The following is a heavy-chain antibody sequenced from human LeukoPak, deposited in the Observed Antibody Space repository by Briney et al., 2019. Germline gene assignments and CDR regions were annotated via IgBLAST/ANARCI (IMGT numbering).Heavy chain of an antibody. J-gene: IGHJ4*02. D-gene: IGHD1-1*01. Sequence: GGSLRLSCAASGFTFGGYAMHWVRQPPGKGLDWVSLISDDGSRTYYADSVKGRFTISRDNSKNSLYLQMNSLRTEDTALYYCAKDLTQLYLAFDYWGQGTLVTVSS. CDR3: AKDLTQLYLAFDY. CDR1: GFTFGGYA. CDR2: ISDDGSRT. V-gene: IGHV3-43*02.